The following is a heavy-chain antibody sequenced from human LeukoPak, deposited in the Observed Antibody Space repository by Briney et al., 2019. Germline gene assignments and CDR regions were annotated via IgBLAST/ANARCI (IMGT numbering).Heavy chain of an antibody. CDR1: VVSFDRYV. V-gene: IGHV3-9*01. Sequence: PGGSLRLSCTVSVVSFDRYVMHWVRQGPGKGLEGVSSISWNSNNVAFADSVKGRFTISRDNAKNSLYFQMNSLRPEDTALYYCVCDSGLWYGELSQDSWLDSWGQGTLVTVSS. D-gene: IGHD3-10*01. J-gene: IGHJ5*01. CDR3: VCDSGLWYGELSQDSWLDS. CDR2: ISWNSNNV.